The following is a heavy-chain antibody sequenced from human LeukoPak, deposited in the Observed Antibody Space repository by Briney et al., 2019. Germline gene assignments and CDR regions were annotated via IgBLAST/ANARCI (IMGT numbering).Heavy chain of an antibody. V-gene: IGHV3-30*02. D-gene: IGHD5-18*01. J-gene: IGHJ4*02. Sequence: GGSLRLSCAASGFTLKSYGIHWVRRARPRGVVWVAYIRSYGTNKYYADSVKGRFTISRDNSKTTLYLQMNSLRPEDAAVYYCAKGYSFHFDYWGQGTLVTVSS. CDR1: GFTLKSYG. CDR2: IRSYGTNK. CDR3: AKGYSFHFDY.